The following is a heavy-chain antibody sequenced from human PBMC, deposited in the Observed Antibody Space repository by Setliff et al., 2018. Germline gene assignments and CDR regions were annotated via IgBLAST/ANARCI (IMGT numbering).Heavy chain of an antibody. V-gene: IGHV4-59*01. D-gene: IGHD3-22*01. Sequence: SETLSLTCTVSGGSFTTYYWSWIRQSPGKGLEWIGYIYYSGSTHYNPSLKSRVSISVDTSKNQFSLMLTSVTAADTAVYYCAREYYYARSRNFDYWGQGTLVTVSS. CDR1: GGSFTTYY. J-gene: IGHJ4*02. CDR3: AREYYYARSRNFDY. CDR2: IYYSGST.